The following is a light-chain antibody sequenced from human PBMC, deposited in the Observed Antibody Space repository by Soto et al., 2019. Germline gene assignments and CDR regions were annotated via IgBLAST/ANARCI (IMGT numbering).Light chain of an antibody. J-gene: IGKJ1*01. CDR3: QQYGSSLTWT. Sequence: EIVLTQSPGTLSLSPGERATLSCRASHSFSSSFLAWYQQKPGQGPRLLIYGASSRATGIPDRFSGSGSGTDFTLTISRLEPEDFAVYYCQQYGSSLTWTFGQGTKVDIK. CDR2: GAS. V-gene: IGKV3-20*01. CDR1: HSFSSSF.